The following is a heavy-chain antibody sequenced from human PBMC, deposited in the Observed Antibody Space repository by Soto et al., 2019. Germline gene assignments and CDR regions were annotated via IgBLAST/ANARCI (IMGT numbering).Heavy chain of an antibody. V-gene: IGHV1-46*01. Sequence: ASVKVSCKASGYTFTSYYMHWVRQAPGQGLEWMGIINPSGGSTSYAQKFQGRVTMTRDTSTSTVYMELSSLRSEDTAVYYCARDYVSSPGIAVAVDYWGRGTLVTVSS. D-gene: IGHD6-19*01. J-gene: IGHJ4*02. CDR3: ARDYVSSPGIAVAVDY. CDR1: GYTFTSYY. CDR2: INPSGGST.